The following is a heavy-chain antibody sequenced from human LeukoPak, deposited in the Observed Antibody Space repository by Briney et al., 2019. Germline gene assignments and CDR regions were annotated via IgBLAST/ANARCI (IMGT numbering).Heavy chain of an antibody. CDR2: IRSKAYGGTT. D-gene: IGHD3-3*01. CDR3: TRDRTIFAQNAFDI. J-gene: IGHJ3*02. V-gene: IGHV3-49*04. CDR1: GFTFGDYA. Sequence: PGGSLRLSCTASGFTFGDYAMSWVRQAPGKGREGVGFIRSKAYGGTTEYAASVKGRFTISRDDSKSIAYLQMNSLKTEDTAVYYCTRDRTIFAQNAFDIWGQGTMVTVSS.